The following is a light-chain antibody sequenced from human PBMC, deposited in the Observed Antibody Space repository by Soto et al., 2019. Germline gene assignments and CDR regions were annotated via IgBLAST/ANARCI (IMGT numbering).Light chain of an antibody. CDR3: QQRSNWLT. CDR2: DAS. Sequence: EIVSTQSPATLSLSPGERATLSCRASQSVSSYLAWYQQKPGQAPRLLIYDASNRATGIPARFSGSGSGTDFTLTISSLEPEDFAVYYCQQRSNWLTFGPGTKVDIK. J-gene: IGKJ3*01. V-gene: IGKV3-11*01. CDR1: QSVSSY.